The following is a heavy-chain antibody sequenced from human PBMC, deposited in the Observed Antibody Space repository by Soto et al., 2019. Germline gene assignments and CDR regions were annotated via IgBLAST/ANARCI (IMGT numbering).Heavy chain of an antibody. CDR2: IYYSGST. CDR1: GGSISSGGYY. D-gene: IGHD2-2*01. CDR3: ARRIGLVSGNYYYGVDV. J-gene: IGHJ6*02. Sequence: QVQLQESGPGLVKPSQTLSLTCTVSGGSISSGGYYWSWIRQHPGKGLEWIGYIYYSGSTYFNPSLKSQVTISVDTSKNQFSLKLSSVTAADTAVYYCARRIGLVSGNYYYGVDVWGQGTTVTVSS. V-gene: IGHV4-31*01.